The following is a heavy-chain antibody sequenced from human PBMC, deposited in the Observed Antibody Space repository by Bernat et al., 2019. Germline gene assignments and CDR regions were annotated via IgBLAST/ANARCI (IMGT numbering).Heavy chain of an antibody. D-gene: IGHD2-2*01. V-gene: IGHV3-30*18. Sequence: QVQLAESGGDVVQPGKSLSLSCAASGFTFSSYGMHWVRQAPGKGLEWVAFISFDGRIKDYADSVKGRFTISRDNSKDTLYLQMNSLRAEDTAVYYCAKDSVPAAYYYYGMDVWGQGTTVTVSS. J-gene: IGHJ6*02. CDR1: GFTFSSYG. CDR3: AKDSVPAAYYYYGMDV. CDR2: ISFDGRIK.